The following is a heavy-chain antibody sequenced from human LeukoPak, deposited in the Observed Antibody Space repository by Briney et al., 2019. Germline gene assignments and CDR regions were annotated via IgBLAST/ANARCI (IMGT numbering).Heavy chain of an antibody. Sequence: ASVKVSCKPSGYTFTAYYVHWVRPAPGQGLEWMGWITPNSGGTKYAQKFQGRVTMTRDTSISTAYMELSGLRSDDTAVYYCARGFRLSAIEDWFDPWGQGTLVTVSS. D-gene: IGHD2-2*02. CDR2: ITPNSGGT. J-gene: IGHJ5*02. CDR3: ARGFRLSAIEDWFDP. CDR1: GYTFTAYY. V-gene: IGHV1-2*02.